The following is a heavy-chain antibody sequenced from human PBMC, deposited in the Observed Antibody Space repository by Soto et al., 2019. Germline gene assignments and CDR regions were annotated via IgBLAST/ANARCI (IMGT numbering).Heavy chain of an antibody. D-gene: IGHD2-8*02. CDR1: GASISSSNW. CDR3: ARDKITGLFDY. V-gene: IGHV4-4*03. Sequence: RETLSPTGPVSGASISSSNWCGCGSQPPGKGLEWSVEIYHSGSTTYNPPLKSRVTISVDTSKNQFSLKLTSVTAADTAVYYCARDKITGLFDYWGQGTLVTVSS. CDR2: IYHSGST. J-gene: IGHJ4*02.